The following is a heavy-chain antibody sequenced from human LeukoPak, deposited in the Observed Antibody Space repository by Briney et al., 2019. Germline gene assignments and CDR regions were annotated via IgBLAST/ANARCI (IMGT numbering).Heavy chain of an antibody. V-gene: IGHV4-59*01. Sequence: SETLSLTCTVSGGSISSYCWSWIRQPPGKGLEWIGYIYYSGSTNYNPSLKSRVTISVDTSKNQFSLKLSSVTAADTAVYYCARRYSSGWIDYWGQGTLVTVSS. CDR1: GGSISSYC. CDR2: IYYSGST. D-gene: IGHD6-19*01. J-gene: IGHJ4*02. CDR3: ARRYSSGWIDY.